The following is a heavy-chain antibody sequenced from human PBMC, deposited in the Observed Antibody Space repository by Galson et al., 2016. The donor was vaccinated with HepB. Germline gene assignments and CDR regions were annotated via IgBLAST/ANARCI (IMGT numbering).Heavy chain of an antibody. CDR2: ISTDGSST. Sequence: SLRLSCAASGFTFSSYWMHRVRQAPGKGLVWVSRISTDGSSTSYADYVKGRFTISRDNAKNTLYLQMNSLRAEDTAVYFCARRDIPMANDYWGQGVLVTVSS. V-gene: IGHV3-74*01. CDR3: ARRDIPMANDY. D-gene: IGHD5-18*01. J-gene: IGHJ4*02. CDR1: GFTFSSYW.